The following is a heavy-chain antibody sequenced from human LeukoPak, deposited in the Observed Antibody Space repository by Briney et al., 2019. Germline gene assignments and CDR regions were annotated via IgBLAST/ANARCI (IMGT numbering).Heavy chain of an antibody. J-gene: IGHJ4*02. D-gene: IGHD5-12*01. CDR1: GFTFCSYW. CDR3: ARGPHKEATSY. CDR2: IKQDRRVK. Sequence: GGSLRHSCGACGFTFCSYWMTWVPPAPGKGLEGVAKIKQDRRVKNKMDTVKGRFTISRDNAKNSLYLHMNILGGDDTGVYCCARGPHKEATSYWGQGTLVTVSS. V-gene: IGHV3-7*01.